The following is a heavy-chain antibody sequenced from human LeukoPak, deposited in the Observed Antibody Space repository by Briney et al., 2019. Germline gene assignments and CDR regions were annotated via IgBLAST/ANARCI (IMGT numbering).Heavy chain of an antibody. CDR3: ARVRSITIFGVVTWFDP. J-gene: IGHJ5*02. Sequence: SETLSLTCTVSGGSISSYYWSWIRQPPGKGLEWIGYIYYSGSTNYNPSLKSRVTISVDTSKNQFSLKLSSVTAADTAVYYCARVRSITIFGVVTWFDPWGQGTLVTVS. CDR1: GGSISSYY. CDR2: IYYSGST. V-gene: IGHV4-59*01. D-gene: IGHD3-3*01.